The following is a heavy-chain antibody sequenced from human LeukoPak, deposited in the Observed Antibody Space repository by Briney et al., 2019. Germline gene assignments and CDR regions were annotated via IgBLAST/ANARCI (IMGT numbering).Heavy chain of an antibody. Sequence: SETLSLTCTVSGDSITSGSYYWSWIRQPAGKGLDWIGRIFISGGTNYNPSLKSRVTIFVDTSKNQLSLKLSSATAADTAVYYCARHAGSGVVDPWGQGTLVTVSS. CDR2: IFISGGT. D-gene: IGHD2-15*01. V-gene: IGHV4-61*02. CDR3: ARHAGSGVVDP. J-gene: IGHJ5*02. CDR1: GDSITSGSYY.